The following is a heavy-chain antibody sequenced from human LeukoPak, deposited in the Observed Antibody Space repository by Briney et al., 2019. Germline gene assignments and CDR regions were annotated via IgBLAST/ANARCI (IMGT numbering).Heavy chain of an antibody. CDR1: GYTFTGYY. CDR2: INPNSGGT. CDR3: AREGLGYCSGGSCYYAFDI. Sequence: GASVKVSCKASGYTFTGYYMHWVRQAPGQGLEWMGWINPNSGGTNYAQKFQGRVTMTRDTSISTAYMELSSLRSEDTAVYYCAREGLGYCSGGSCYYAFDIWGQGTMVTVSS. V-gene: IGHV1-2*02. J-gene: IGHJ3*02. D-gene: IGHD2-15*01.